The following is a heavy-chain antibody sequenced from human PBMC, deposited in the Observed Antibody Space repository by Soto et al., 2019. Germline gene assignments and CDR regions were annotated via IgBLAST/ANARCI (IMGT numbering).Heavy chain of an antibody. V-gene: IGHV3-30*18. J-gene: IGHJ4*02. Sequence: QVQLVESGGGVVQPGRSLRLSCAASGFTFSSYGMHWVRQAPGKGLEWVAVISYDGSNKYYADSVKGRFTISRDNSKNTLYLQMNSLRAEDTAVYYCAKNVRMDYGDHETWYYFDYWGQGTLVTVSS. CDR1: GFTFSSYG. CDR3: AKNVRMDYGDHETWYYFDY. CDR2: ISYDGSNK. D-gene: IGHD4-17*01.